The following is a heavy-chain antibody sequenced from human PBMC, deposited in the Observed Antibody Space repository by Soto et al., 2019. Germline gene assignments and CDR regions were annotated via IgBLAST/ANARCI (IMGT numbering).Heavy chain of an antibody. CDR2: ISGTSDAA. CDR3: GKYSGSYPFYNGMNV. CDR1: GFPFSTSA. D-gene: IGHD1-26*01. Sequence: EVQLLESGGGLVQPGGSLRLSCAASGFPFSTSAMNWVRQAPGKWLEWVSIISGTSDAAYYAGSVKGRFTSSRDNSKNTLDRQMNSLRAEDTAVYYCGKYSGSYPFYNGMNVWCQGTTVTVSS. V-gene: IGHV3-23*01. J-gene: IGHJ6*02.